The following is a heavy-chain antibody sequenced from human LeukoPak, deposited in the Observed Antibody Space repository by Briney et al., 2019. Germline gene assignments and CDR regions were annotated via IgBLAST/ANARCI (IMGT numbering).Heavy chain of an antibody. J-gene: IGHJ4*02. Sequence: GGSLRLSCAASGFTFSSYSMNWVRQAPGKGLEWVSYISSSSSTIYYADSVKGRFTISRDNAKNSLYLQMNSPRAEDTAVYYCARDRGIAVAGYWGQGTLVTVSS. CDR2: ISSSSSTI. V-gene: IGHV3-48*01. CDR3: ARDRGIAVAGY. CDR1: GFTFSSYS. D-gene: IGHD6-19*01.